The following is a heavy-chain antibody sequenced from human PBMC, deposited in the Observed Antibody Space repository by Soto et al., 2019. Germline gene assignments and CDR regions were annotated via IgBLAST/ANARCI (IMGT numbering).Heavy chain of an antibody. Sequence: SVKVSCKASGGTFSSYAISWVRQAPGQGLEWMGGIIPIFGTANYAQKFQGRVTITADESTSTAYMELSSLRSEDTAVYYCARSGSYSNWFDPWGQGTLVTVSS. V-gene: IGHV1-69*13. J-gene: IGHJ5*02. CDR3: ARSGSYSNWFDP. D-gene: IGHD4-4*01. CDR2: IIPIFGTA. CDR1: GGTFSSYA.